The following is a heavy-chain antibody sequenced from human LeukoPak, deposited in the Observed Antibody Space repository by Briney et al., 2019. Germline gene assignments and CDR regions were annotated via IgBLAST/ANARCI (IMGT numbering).Heavy chain of an antibody. Sequence: PGGSLRLSCAASGFTFDDYAMHWVRQAPGKGLEGVSGISWNSGSIGYADSVKGRFTISRDNAKNSLYLQMNSLRAEDTALYYCAKDFRYSSGWHNFDYWGQGTLITVSS. V-gene: IGHV3-9*01. D-gene: IGHD6-19*01. CDR2: ISWNSGSI. CDR1: GFTFDDYA. J-gene: IGHJ4*02. CDR3: AKDFRYSSGWHNFDY.